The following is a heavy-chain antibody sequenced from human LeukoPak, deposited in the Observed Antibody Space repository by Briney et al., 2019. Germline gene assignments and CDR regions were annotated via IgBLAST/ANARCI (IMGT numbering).Heavy chain of an antibody. D-gene: IGHD3-10*01. CDR2: IYTSGST. CDR3: ARVTTSGSYKFDN. J-gene: IGHJ4*02. CDR1: GFTFSSYA. V-gene: IGHV3-53*01. Sequence: GGSLRLSCAASGFTFSSYAMSWVRQAPGKGLEWVSLIYTSGSTYYADSVKGRFTISRDISKNTLYLQMNSLRAEDTAVYYCARVTTSGSYKFDNWGQGTLVTVSS.